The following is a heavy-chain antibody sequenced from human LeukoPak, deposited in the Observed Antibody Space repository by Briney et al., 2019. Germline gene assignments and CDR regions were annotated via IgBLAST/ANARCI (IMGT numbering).Heavy chain of an antibody. CDR2: ISYDGSNK. CDR3: ANNYDSMFGY. J-gene: IGHJ4*02. Sequence: PGRSLRLSCAASGFTFSSYGMHWVRQAPGKGLEWVAVISYDGSNKYYADSVKGRFTISRDNSKNTLYLQMNSLRAEDTAVYYCANNYDSMFGYWGQGTLVTVSS. D-gene: IGHD3-22*01. CDR1: GFTFSSYG. V-gene: IGHV3-30*18.